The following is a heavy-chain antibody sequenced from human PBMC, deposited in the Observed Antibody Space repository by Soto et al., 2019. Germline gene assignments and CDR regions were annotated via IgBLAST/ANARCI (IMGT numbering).Heavy chain of an antibody. D-gene: IGHD6-19*01. CDR3: ARGDIAVAVSSDY. J-gene: IGHJ4*02. CDR1: GFNFEEYG. CDR2: SNWDGDDT. Sequence: EVHLVESGGRMVRPGASLRLSCAASGFNFEEYGMTWVRQAPGKGLEWVAGSNWDGDDTGYADSVQGRFTISRDNAKKFLYLQMNSLRVEDAALYYCARGDIAVAVSSDYWGQGTLVTVSS. V-gene: IGHV3-20*04.